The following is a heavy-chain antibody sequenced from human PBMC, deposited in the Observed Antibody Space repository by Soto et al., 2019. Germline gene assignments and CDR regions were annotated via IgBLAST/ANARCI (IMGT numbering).Heavy chain of an antibody. J-gene: IGHJ6*02. Sequence: ASVKVSCKASAYTITSHYMHWVRQAPGQGLEWMGMINPGGGITTYAQKFQGRVTVTRDTSTSTVYMEVSSLRSEDTAVYYCARSILENYYYYGMDVRGQGTTVTVSS. CDR2: INPGGGIT. CDR1: AYTITSHY. D-gene: IGHD3-10*01. CDR3: ARSILENYYYYGMDV. V-gene: IGHV1-46*01.